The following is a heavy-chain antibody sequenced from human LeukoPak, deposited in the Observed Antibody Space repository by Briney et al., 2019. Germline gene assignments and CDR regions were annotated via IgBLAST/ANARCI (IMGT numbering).Heavy chain of an antibody. V-gene: IGHV4-39*01. CDR2: IYYSGNT. D-gene: IGHD3-22*01. Sequence: SETLSLTCTVSGGSISSSSYYWGWIRQPPGKGLEWIGSIYYSGNTYYNPSLKSRVTISVDTLKNQFSLKLTSVTAADTAMYFCARHRDYYDTWGHGTLVTVSS. CDR3: ARHRDYYDT. CDR1: GGSISSSSYY. J-gene: IGHJ4*01.